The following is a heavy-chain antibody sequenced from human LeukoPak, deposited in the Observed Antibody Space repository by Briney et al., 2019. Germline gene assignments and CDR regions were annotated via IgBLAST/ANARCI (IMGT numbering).Heavy chain of an antibody. J-gene: IGHJ4*02. D-gene: IGHD5-12*01. CDR1: GGSISSGGYY. Sequence: RPSQTLSLTCTVSGGSISSGGYYRSWIRQHPGKGLEWIGYIYYSGSTYYNPSLKSRVTISVDTSKNQFSLKLSSVTAADTAVYYCARGVVIVATMLYYFDYWGQGTLVTVSS. CDR2: IYYSGST. CDR3: ARGVVIVATMLYYFDY. V-gene: IGHV4-31*03.